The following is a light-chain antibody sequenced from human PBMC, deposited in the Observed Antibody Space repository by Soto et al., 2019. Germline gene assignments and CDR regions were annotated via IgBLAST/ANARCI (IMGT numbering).Light chain of an antibody. Sequence: EIVMTQSPPTLSVSPGERATLSCRASQSISSNLAWYQQKPGQAPRLLMYAASTRATGIPARFSGSGSGTEFTLTISSLQSEDFAVYYCQQYHNGPRWTFGQGNKVDIQ. J-gene: IGKJ1*01. CDR2: AAS. CDR3: QQYHNGPRWT. V-gene: IGKV3-15*01. CDR1: QSISSN.